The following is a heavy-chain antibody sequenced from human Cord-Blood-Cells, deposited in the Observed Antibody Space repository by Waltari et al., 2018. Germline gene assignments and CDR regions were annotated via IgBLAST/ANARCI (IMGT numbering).Heavy chain of an antibody. V-gene: IGHV4-39*01. CDR1: GCSISSSSYS. D-gene: IGHD2-2*01. J-gene: IGHJ4*02. CDR2: IYYSGST. CDR3: ASWKRGYCSSTSCYYFDY. Sequence: QLQLQESGPGLVKPSETLSLTCTVSGCSISSSSYSWGWIRQPPRKGLEWIGSIYYSGSTYYNPSLKSRVTISVDTSKNQFSLKLSSVTAADTAVYYCASWKRGYCSSTSCYYFDYWGQGTLVTVSS.